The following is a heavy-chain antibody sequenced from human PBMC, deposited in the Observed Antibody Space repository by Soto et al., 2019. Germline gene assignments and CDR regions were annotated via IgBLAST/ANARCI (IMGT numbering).Heavy chain of an antibody. CDR3: AKGQLVRGDYYGMDV. CDR2: ISYDGSNK. Sequence: QVQLVESGGGVVQPGRSLRLSCAASGFTFSSYGMHWVRQAPGKGLEWVAVISYDGSNKYYADSVKGRFTISRDNSKNTLYLQMNSLRAEDTAVYYCAKGQLVRGDYYGMDVCGQGTTVTVSS. CDR1: GFTFSSYG. D-gene: IGHD6-6*01. J-gene: IGHJ6*02. V-gene: IGHV3-30*18.